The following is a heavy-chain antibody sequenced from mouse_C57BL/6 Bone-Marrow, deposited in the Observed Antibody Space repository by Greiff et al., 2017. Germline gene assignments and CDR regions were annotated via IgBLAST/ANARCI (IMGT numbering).Heavy chain of an antibody. Sequence: QVQLQQSGAELARPGASVKLSCKASGYTFTSYGISWVKQRTGQGLEWIGEIYPRSGNTYYNEKFKGKATLTADKSSSTAYMELRSLTSEDSAVYFCANIYYCGLYWYFDVWGTGTTVTVSS. CDR3: ANIYYCGLYWYFDV. D-gene: IGHD1-1*01. V-gene: IGHV1-81*01. J-gene: IGHJ1*03. CDR1: GYTFTSYG. CDR2: IYPRSGNT.